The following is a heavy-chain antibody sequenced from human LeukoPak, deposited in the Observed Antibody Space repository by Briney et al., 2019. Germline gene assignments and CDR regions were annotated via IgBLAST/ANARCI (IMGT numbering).Heavy chain of an antibody. Sequence: ASVKVSCKTSGHTFTAYYMHWVRQAPGQGLEWLGWINPDSGGTNYAHKFQGRVTMTRDTSITIAYMELGRLISDDTAVYFCARDPAYLYDSTGYYNDYWGQGTLVTVSS. D-gene: IGHD3-22*01. CDR3: ARDPAYLYDSTGYYNDY. V-gene: IGHV1-2*02. CDR2: INPDSGGT. CDR1: GHTFTAYY. J-gene: IGHJ4*02.